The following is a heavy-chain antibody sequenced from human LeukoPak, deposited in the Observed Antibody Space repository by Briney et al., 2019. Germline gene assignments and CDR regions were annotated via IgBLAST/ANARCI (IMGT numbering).Heavy chain of an antibody. D-gene: IGHD6-19*01. CDR1: GFTFSSYA. J-gene: IGHJ4*02. Sequence: GGSLRLSCAASGFTFSSYAMSWVRQAPGKGLEWVSAISGSGGSTYYADFVKGRFTISRDNSKNTLYLQMNSLRAEDTAVYYCAKDDGWYPLRGYFDYWGQGTLVTVSS. V-gene: IGHV3-23*01. CDR2: ISGSGGST. CDR3: AKDDGWYPLRGYFDY.